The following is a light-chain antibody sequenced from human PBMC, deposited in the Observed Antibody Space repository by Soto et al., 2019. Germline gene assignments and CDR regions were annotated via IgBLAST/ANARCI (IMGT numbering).Light chain of an antibody. Sequence: EIVLTQSPGTLSLSPGERATLSCRASQSVSSSYLAWYQQKPGKAPRLLIYGASSRATGIPDRFSASASGTDFTLTISRLETEDFAVYYCQQDGSSPRTFGQGTEV. CDR2: GAS. CDR1: QSVSSSY. CDR3: QQDGSSPRT. J-gene: IGKJ1*01. V-gene: IGKV3-20*01.